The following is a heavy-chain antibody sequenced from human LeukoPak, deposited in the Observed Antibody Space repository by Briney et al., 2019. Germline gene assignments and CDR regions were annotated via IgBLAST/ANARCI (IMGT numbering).Heavy chain of an antibody. CDR3: ARERIYGWFDP. V-gene: IGHV3-48*04. Sequence: GGSLRLSCAASGFTFSSYGMHWVRQAPGKGLEWVSYISSSGSTIYYADSVKGRFTISRDNAKNSLYLQMNSLRAEDTAVYYCARERIYGWFDPWGQGTLVTVSS. J-gene: IGHJ5*02. CDR2: ISSSGSTI. CDR1: GFTFSSYG. D-gene: IGHD5-12*01.